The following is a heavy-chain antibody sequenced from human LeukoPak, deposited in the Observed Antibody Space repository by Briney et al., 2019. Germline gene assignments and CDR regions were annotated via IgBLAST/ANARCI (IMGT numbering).Heavy chain of an antibody. J-gene: IGHJ4*02. V-gene: IGHV1-18*01. CDR1: GYTFTSYG. Sequence: ASVKVSCKASGYTFTSYGIGWVRQAPGQGLEWMGWISAYNGNTNYAQKLQGRVTMTTDTSTSTAYMELRSLRSDDTAVYYCARVWGYYDSSGHADYWGQGTLVTVSS. CDR2: ISAYNGNT. D-gene: IGHD3-22*01. CDR3: ARVWGYYDSSGHADY.